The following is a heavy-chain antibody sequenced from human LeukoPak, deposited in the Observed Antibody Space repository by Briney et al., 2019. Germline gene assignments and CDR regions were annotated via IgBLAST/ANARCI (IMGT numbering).Heavy chain of an antibody. J-gene: IGHJ4*02. V-gene: IGHV4-39*01. CDR1: GGSISSNSYY. D-gene: IGHD6-6*01. CDR2: IYYSGST. Sequence: SETLSLTCTVSGGSISSNSYYWGWIRQSPGKGLEWIGIIYYSGSTYYNPSLKSRVTISVDTPKKQFSLKLTSVTAADTAVYYCARHSPAYTSSGIDYWGQGTLVTVSS. CDR3: ARHSPAYTSSGIDY.